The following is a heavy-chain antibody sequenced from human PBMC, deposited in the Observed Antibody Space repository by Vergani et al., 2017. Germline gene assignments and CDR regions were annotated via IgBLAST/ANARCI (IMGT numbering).Heavy chain of an antibody. CDR3: AKDEGGIAALPSYFDY. J-gene: IGHJ4*02. V-gene: IGHV3-30*02. D-gene: IGHD6-13*01. CDR2: IRYDGSNK. CDR1: GFTFSSYG. Sequence: QVQLVESGGGVVQPGGSLRLSCAASGFTFSSYGMHWVRQAPGKGLEWVAFIRYDGSNKYYADSVKGRFTISRDNSKNTLYLQMNSLRAEDTAVYYCAKDEGGIAALPSYFDYWGQGTLVTVSS.